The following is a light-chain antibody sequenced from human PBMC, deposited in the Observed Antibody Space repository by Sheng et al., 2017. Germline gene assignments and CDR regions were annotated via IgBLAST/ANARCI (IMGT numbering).Light chain of an antibody. CDR1: QRLGSNS. V-gene: IGKV3-20*01. CDR3: QQYATSIGFT. Sequence: EIVLTQSPATLSLSPGERATLSCRASQRLGSNSLAWYQQKSGQAPRLLIYGASSRATGIPDRFSGSGSGTDFNLTISRLEPEDFAVYYCQQYATSIGFTFGPGTKVDIK. CDR2: GAS. J-gene: IGKJ3*01.